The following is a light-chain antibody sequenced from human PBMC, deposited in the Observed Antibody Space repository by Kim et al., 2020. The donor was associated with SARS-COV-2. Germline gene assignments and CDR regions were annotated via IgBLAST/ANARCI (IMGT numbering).Light chain of an antibody. CDR2: QDS. V-gene: IGLV3-1*01. CDR3: KAWDSSTVV. Sequence: SYELTQPPSVSVSPGQTASITCSGDKLGDKYACWYQQKQGQSPVLVIYQDSKRPSGIPERFSGSNSGNTATLTISGTQAMDEADYYCKAWDSSTVVFGGG. J-gene: IGLJ2*01. CDR1: KLGDKY.